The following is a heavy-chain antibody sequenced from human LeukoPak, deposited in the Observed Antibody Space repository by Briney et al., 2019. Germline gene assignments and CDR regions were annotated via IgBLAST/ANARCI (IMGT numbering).Heavy chain of an antibody. CDR1: GFTFSSYG. V-gene: IGHV3-30*18. CDR2: ISYDGSNK. CDR3: AKDGSSGSSDFDY. D-gene: IGHD6-19*01. Sequence: GGSLRLSCAASGFTFSSYGMHWVRQAPGKGLEWVAVISYDGSNKYYADSVKGRFTISRDNSKNTLYLQMNSLRAEDTAVYYCAKDGSSGSSDFDYWGRGTLVTVSS. J-gene: IGHJ4*02.